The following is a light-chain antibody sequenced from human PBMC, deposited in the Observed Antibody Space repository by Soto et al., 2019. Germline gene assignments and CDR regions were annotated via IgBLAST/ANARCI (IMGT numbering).Light chain of an antibody. J-gene: IGKJ4*01. CDR2: LGS. V-gene: IGKV2-28*01. Sequence: VMTPSPLSLPVTPGEPASISCRSSESLMYDNGYVFLDWYLEKPGQPPQLLIYLGSNRASGVTERFSGSVSGTDFTLKSSRVEAEDVGVYYCMQTRQMLRTFGGGITVAIK. CDR1: ESLMYDNGYVF. CDR3: MQTRQMLRT.